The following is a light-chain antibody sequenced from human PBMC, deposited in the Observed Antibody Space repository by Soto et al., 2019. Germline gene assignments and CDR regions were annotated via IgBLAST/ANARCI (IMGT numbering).Light chain of an antibody. CDR2: GDN. Sequence: QSVLTQPPSESGTPGQGVTNSCSGSSSNIGSNSVFWYQQLPTKAPKLFVYGDNQRPSGVPDRFSGSKSGTSASLAISGLRSEDEADYYCAAWDDSLSGYVFGSGTKVTVL. V-gene: IGLV1-47*02. CDR1: SSNIGSNS. J-gene: IGLJ1*01. CDR3: AAWDDSLSGYV.